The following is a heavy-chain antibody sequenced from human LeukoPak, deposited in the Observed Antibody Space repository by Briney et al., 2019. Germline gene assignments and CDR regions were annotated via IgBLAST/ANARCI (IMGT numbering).Heavy chain of an antibody. CDR1: GGSISSSSYY. CDR2: IYYIGST. V-gene: IGHV4-39*07. J-gene: IGHJ4*02. D-gene: IGHD3-22*01. CDR3: ARTVDYYDSSGYSFFDY. Sequence: SETLSLTCTVSGGSISSSSYYWGWIRQSPGKGLEWIGSIYYIGSTYYNPSLKSRVTISVDTSKNQFSLKLNSVTAADTAVYYCARTVDYYDSSGYSFFDYWGQGTLVTVSS.